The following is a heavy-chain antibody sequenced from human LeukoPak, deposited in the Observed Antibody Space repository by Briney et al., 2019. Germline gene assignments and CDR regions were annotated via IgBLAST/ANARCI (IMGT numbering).Heavy chain of an antibody. Sequence: SETLSLTCAVSGGSISSGGYSWSWIRQPSGKGLEWIGYIYHSGSTYYNPSLKSRVTISVDRSKNQFSLKLSSVTAADTAVYYCARVRGPVDYWGQGTLVTVSS. CDR3: ARVRGPVDY. J-gene: IGHJ4*02. D-gene: IGHD3-10*01. V-gene: IGHV4-30-2*01. CDR2: IYHSGST. CDR1: GGSISSGGYS.